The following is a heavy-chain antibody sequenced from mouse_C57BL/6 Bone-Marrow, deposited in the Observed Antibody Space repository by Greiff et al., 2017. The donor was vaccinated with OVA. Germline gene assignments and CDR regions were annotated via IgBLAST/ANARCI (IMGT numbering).Heavy chain of an antibody. D-gene: IGHD1-3*01. Sequence: QVQLQQPGAELVKPGASVKLSCKASGYTFTSYWMHWVKQRTGQGLEWIGMIHPNSGSTNYNEKFKSKATLTVDKSSSTAYMQLSSLTSEDSAVYYCARSRYHYAMDYWGQGTSVTVSS. CDR1: GYTFTSYW. CDR2: IHPNSGST. CDR3: ARSRYHYAMDY. V-gene: IGHV1-64*01. J-gene: IGHJ4*01.